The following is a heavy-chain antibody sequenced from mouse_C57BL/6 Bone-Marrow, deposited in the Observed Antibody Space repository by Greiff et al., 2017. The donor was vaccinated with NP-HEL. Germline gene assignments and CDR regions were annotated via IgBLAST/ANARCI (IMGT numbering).Heavy chain of an antibody. D-gene: IGHD2-5*01. Sequence: EVKLMESGPVLVKPGASVKMSCKASGYTFTDYYMNWVKQSHGKSLEWIGVINPYNGGTSYNQKFKGKATLTFDKSSSTAYMELNSLTSEDSAVYYCARSAYYSNYVDYWGQGTTLTVSS. CDR3: ARSAYYSNYVDY. V-gene: IGHV1-19*01. CDR1: GYTFTDYY. J-gene: IGHJ2*01. CDR2: INPYNGGT.